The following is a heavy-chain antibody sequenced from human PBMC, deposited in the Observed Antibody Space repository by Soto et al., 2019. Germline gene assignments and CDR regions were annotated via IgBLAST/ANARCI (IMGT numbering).Heavy chain of an antibody. CDR1: GFTFDDYA. D-gene: IGHD6-13*01. Sequence: PGGSLRLSCAASGFTFDDYAMHWVRQAPGKGLEWVSGISWNSGSIGYADSVKGRFTISRDNAKNSLYLQMNSLRAEDTALYYCVLGIAAAVRGGYYYYGMDVWGQGTTVTVSS. CDR2: ISWNSGSI. V-gene: IGHV3-9*01. J-gene: IGHJ6*02. CDR3: VLGIAAAVRGGYYYYGMDV.